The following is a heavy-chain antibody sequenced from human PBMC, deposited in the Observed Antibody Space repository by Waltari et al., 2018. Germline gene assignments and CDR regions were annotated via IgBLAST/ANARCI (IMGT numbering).Heavy chain of an antibody. Sequence: QVQLVQSGAEVTKPGSSVKVSCKASGGTFSSYAISWVRQAPGQGLEWMGGIIPIFGTANYAQKFQGRVTITADESTSTAYMELSSLRSEDTAVYYCARAFGTMIVVAADAFDIWGQGTMVTVSS. D-gene: IGHD3-22*01. CDR3: ARAFGTMIVVAADAFDI. CDR1: GGTFSSYA. J-gene: IGHJ3*02. V-gene: IGHV1-69*01. CDR2: IIPIFGTA.